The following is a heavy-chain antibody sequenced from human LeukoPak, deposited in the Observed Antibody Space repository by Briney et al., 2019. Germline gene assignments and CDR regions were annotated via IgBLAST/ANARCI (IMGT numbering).Heavy chain of an antibody. CDR3: ARAGGSGSYLLNY. V-gene: IGHV4-39*07. Sequence: SDTLSLTCTVSGDSISTSKSYWGWIRQPPLKGLEWIGSIYYTGNTYYNASLKSRVTISVDTSKNQFSLKLSSVTAADTAVYYCARAGGSGSYLLNYWGQGTLVTVSS. CDR2: IYYTGNT. CDR1: GDSISTSKSY. J-gene: IGHJ4*02. D-gene: IGHD3-10*01.